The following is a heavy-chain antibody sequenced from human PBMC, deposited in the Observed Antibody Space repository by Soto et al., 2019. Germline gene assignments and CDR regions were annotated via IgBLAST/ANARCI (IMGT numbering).Heavy chain of an antibody. Sequence: QVQLVQAGAEVKKPGSTVKVSCKGSGGTFSSYAVNWVRQAPGQELEWMGGIIPMFGVGNYAQNFQGRVTITADESTTTAYVELSTLRSADRAVYYSARSLKTQYFYAFDVWGQETTVTGS. CDR2: IIPMFGVG. J-gene: IGHJ6*02. D-gene: IGHD3-10*01. V-gene: IGHV1-69*01. CDR3: ARSLKTQYFYAFDV. CDR1: GGTFSSYA.